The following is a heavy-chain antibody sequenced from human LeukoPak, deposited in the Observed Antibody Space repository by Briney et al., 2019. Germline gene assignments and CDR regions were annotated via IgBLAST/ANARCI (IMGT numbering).Heavy chain of an antibody. CDR3: ARHDYDSSGHRRDYYFDY. J-gene: IGHJ4*02. D-gene: IGHD3-22*01. Sequence: PSETLSLTCTVSGGSITGSTYYWGWIRQPPGRGLEWIVSVIHSGTTYYNPSLRSRVIVSMDTSKKQFSLRLSSVTAADTAVYYCARHDYDSSGHRRDYYFDYWSQGTLVTVSS. CDR1: GGSITGSTYY. V-gene: IGHV4-39*01. CDR2: VIHSGTT.